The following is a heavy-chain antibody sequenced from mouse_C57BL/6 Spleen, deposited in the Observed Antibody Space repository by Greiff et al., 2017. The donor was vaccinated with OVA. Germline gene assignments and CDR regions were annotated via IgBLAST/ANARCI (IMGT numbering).Heavy chain of an antibody. CDR2: ITPNNGGT. CDR1: GYTFTDYN. Sequence: VQLQQSGPELVKPGASVKIPCKASGYTFTDYNMDWVKQSHGKSLEWIGDITPNNGGTIYNQKFKGKATLTVDQSSSTAYMELRSLTSEDTAVYYCASAPWFAYWGQGTLVTVSA. J-gene: IGHJ3*01. CDR3: ASAPWFAY. V-gene: IGHV1-18*01.